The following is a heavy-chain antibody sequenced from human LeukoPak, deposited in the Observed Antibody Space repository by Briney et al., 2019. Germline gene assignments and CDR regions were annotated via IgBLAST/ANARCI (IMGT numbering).Heavy chain of an antibody. J-gene: IGHJ4*02. CDR3: AKELPNGSCFGFYFDS. Sequence: PGRSLRLSCVASGFTFSSYGMHWVRQAPGKGLEWVALIWYDGSDKYYADSVRGRFTISRDNSKNTLYLQMNSLGAEDTAVYYCAKELPNGSCFGFYFDSWGQGTLVTVSS. CDR1: GFTFSSYG. CDR2: IWYDGSDK. V-gene: IGHV3-33*06. D-gene: IGHD2-15*01.